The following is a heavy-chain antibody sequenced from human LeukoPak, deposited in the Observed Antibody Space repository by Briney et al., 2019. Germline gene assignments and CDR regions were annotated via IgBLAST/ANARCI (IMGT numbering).Heavy chain of an antibody. CDR1: GFTFSHYG. J-gene: IGHJ4*02. Sequence: GGSLRLSCETSGFTFSHYGIHWVRQVPGMGLEWVAFIKYDGSKTYYAESVQGRFTISRDNSKNNLFLQMTRMRPQDTAMYYCATDGIPSATALANWGQGTLVTVSS. CDR3: ATDGIPSATALAN. CDR2: IKYDGSKT. V-gene: IGHV3-30*02. D-gene: IGHD2/OR15-2a*01.